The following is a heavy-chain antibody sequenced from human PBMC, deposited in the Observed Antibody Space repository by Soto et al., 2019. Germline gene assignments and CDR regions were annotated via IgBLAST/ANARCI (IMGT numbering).Heavy chain of an antibody. V-gene: IGHV1-18*01. D-gene: IGHD3-9*01. J-gene: IGHJ4*02. Sequence: QVQLVQSGAEVKKPGASVKVSCKASGYTFTSYGISWVRQAPGQGREWMGWISAYNGNTNYAQKLQGRVTMTTDTTTSTAYLELMRLRSYDTDVYYCASSLLRDFDWLRSGSRGSNIDYWGQGTVVTVSS. CDR3: ASSLLRDFDWLRSGSRGSNIDY. CDR1: GYTFTSYG. CDR2: ISAYNGNT.